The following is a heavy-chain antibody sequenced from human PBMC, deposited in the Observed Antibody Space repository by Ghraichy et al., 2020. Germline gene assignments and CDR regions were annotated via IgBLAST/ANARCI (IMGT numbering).Heavy chain of an antibody. CDR3: ATLGGNEAWDRVWFDP. CDR2: IRNKASGETT. Sequence: GGSLRLSCTASGFIFGAYAVTWVRQAPGKGLEWIGFIRNKASGETTQYAASVKDRFTISRDDSKSIAYLQLRSLRAEDTAVYYCATLGGNEAWDRVWFDPWGQGTLLTVSS. CDR1: GFIFGAYA. D-gene: IGHD3-16*01. V-gene: IGHV3-49*04. J-gene: IGHJ5*02.